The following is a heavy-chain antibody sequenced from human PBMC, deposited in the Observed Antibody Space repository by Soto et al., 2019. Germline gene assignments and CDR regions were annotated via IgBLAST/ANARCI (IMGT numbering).Heavy chain of an antibody. J-gene: IGHJ4*02. V-gene: IGHV4-30-4*01. CDR3: VGTGTTDDY. CDR2: IYSSGGS. Sequence: QVQLQESGPGLVKPSQTLSLTCTVSGASVSSGDYYWSCIRQPPGKGLEWIGYIYSSGGSYSNPSLKGPLTISIDTSKNQFSLKLNSVTVADTAIYYCVGTGTTDDYWGRGTLVTVSS. CDR1: GASVSSGDYY. D-gene: IGHD1-1*01.